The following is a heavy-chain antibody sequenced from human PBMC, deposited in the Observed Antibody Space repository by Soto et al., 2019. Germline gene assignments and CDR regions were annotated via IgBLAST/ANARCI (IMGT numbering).Heavy chain of an antibody. J-gene: IGHJ4*02. Sequence: GGSLRLSCAASGFTFSSYAMSWVRQAPGKGLEWVSAISGSGGSTYYADSVKGRFTISRDNSKNTLYLQMNSLRAEDTALYFCAKGLWYSSSWYFDFWGQGTLVTVSS. D-gene: IGHD6-13*01. CDR1: GFTFSSYA. CDR2: ISGSGGST. V-gene: IGHV3-23*01. CDR3: AKGLWYSSSWYFDF.